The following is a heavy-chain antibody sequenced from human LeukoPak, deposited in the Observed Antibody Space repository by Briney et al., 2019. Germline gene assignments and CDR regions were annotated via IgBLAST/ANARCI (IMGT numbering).Heavy chain of an antibody. V-gene: IGHV3-13*01. CDR1: GFTLSSYD. Sequence: GGSLRLSCAASGFTLSSYDMHWVRQVTGKGLEWVSAIGVAGDTYYPGSVKGRFIITRENAKNSLYLQMNSLRVEDTAVYYGARDRHGMAVWGQGTTVVVSS. CDR3: ARDRHGMAV. CDR2: IGVAGDT. J-gene: IGHJ6*02.